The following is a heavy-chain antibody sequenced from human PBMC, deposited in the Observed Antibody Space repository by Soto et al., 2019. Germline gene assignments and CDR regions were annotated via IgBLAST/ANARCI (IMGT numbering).Heavy chain of an antibody. CDR3: ARSVERLASFDY. D-gene: IGHD6-19*01. Sequence: QVQLVQSGAEVKKPGASVKVSCKASGYTFTSYDINWVRQATGQGLEWMGWMNPNSGNTGYAQKFQGRVTMTRNTSISTAYMPLSRLRSEDTAVYYCARSVERLASFDYWGQGTLVTVSS. V-gene: IGHV1-8*01. CDR1: GYTFTSYD. J-gene: IGHJ4*02. CDR2: MNPNSGNT.